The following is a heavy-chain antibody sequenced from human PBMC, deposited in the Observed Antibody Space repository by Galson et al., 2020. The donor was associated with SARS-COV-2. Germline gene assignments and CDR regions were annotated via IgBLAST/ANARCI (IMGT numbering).Heavy chain of an antibody. CDR2: INPSGGST. D-gene: IGHD3-9*01. J-gene: IGHJ5*02. CDR1: GYTFTSYY. V-gene: IGHV1-46*01. CDR3: AREGGEYYDILTGYYGNWFDP. Sequence: GESLKISCKASGYTFTSYYMHWVRQAPGQGLEWMGIINPSGGSTSYAQKFQGRVTMTRDTSTSTVYMELSSLRSEDTAVYYCAREGGEYYDILTGYYGNWFDPWGQVTLVTVSA.